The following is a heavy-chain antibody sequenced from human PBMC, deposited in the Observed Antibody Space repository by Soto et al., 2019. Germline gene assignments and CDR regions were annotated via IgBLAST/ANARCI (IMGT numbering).Heavy chain of an antibody. CDR3: ARPKFAGGGYDAFDI. V-gene: IGHV3-23*01. Sequence: PGGSLRLSCAASGFTFSSYAMSCVRQAPGKGLEWVSAISGSGGSTYYADSVKGRFTISRDNSKNTLYLQMNSLRAEDTAVYYCARPKFAGGGYDAFDIWGQGTMVTVSS. D-gene: IGHD3-16*01. J-gene: IGHJ3*02. CDR1: GFTFSSYA. CDR2: ISGSGGST.